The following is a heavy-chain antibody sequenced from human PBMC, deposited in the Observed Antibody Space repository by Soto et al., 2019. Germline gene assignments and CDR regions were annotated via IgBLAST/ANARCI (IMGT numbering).Heavy chain of an antibody. J-gene: IGHJ5*02. CDR3: ASTYSSSWYWFDP. CDR2: IFSNDEK. Sequence: QVTVKESGPVVVKPTETLTLTCTVSGFSLSNAGLGVSWIRQPPGKALEWLAHIFSNDEKSYSTSLKSRLTISKDTSKIQVVLTMTNMDPVDTATYYCASTYSSSWYWFDPWSQGTLVTVSS. V-gene: IGHV2-26*04. D-gene: IGHD6-13*01. CDR1: GFSLSNAGLG.